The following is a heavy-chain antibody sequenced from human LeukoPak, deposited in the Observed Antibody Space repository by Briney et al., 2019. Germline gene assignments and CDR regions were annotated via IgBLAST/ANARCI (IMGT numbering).Heavy chain of an antibody. D-gene: IGHD1-7*01. CDR2: ILYDGRDK. CDR1: GFTFSSYG. CDR3: AKIRVIFNWNYAYYFDY. V-gene: IGHV3-30*02. Sequence: GGSLRLSCAASGFTFSSYGMHWVRQAPGKGLEWVSFILYDGRDKYYADSVRGRFTISRDNSKNTLYLQMNSLRAEDTAVYYCAKIRVIFNWNYAYYFDYWGQGSLVTVSS. J-gene: IGHJ4*02.